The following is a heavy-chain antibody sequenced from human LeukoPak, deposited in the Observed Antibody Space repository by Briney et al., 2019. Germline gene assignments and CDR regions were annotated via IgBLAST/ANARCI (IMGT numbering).Heavy chain of an antibody. J-gene: IGHJ4*02. CDR3: ARSHIITIFGVVIIDPPGGLGY. V-gene: IGHV3-30*02. Sequence: GGSPRLSCAASGFSFSTSGMHWIRQAPGKGLEWVAFIQSDGGNEYYADSVKGRFTISRDNSKNTLYLQMNSLRAEDTAVYYCARSHIITIFGVVIIDPPGGLGYWGQGTLVTVSS. D-gene: IGHD3-3*01. CDR1: GFSFSTSG. CDR2: IQSDGGNE.